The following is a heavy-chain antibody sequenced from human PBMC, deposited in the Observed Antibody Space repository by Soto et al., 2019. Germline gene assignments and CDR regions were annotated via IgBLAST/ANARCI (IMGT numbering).Heavy chain of an antibody. CDR3: AHRFDWYYFDY. J-gene: IGHJ4*02. Sequence: QITLKESGPTLVKPTQTLTLTCTFSGFSLSTTEVGVGWIRQPPGKALEWLALIYWDDDKRYIPSLKSRLTITTATPKSHVVPTMTNTDPVDTATYCGAHRFDWYYFDYWGQGTLVTVSS. V-gene: IGHV2-5*02. D-gene: IGHD3-9*01. CDR1: GFSLSTTEVG. CDR2: IYWDDDK.